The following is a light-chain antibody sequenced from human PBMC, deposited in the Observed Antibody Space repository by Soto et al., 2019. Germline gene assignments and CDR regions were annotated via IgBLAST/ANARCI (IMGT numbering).Light chain of an antibody. CDR2: GTS. Sequence: IVLTDSPFTLSLSPWERATLSFRASQTVIRMYLSWFQQKPGQAPRLLIYGTSTRATGIPVRFSGSGSGTDFTLTISSLQPEDFAVYFCHQDFNLPWTFGQGTKVDIK. CDR1: QTVIRMY. CDR3: HQDFNLPWT. V-gene: IGKV3D-7*01. J-gene: IGKJ1*01.